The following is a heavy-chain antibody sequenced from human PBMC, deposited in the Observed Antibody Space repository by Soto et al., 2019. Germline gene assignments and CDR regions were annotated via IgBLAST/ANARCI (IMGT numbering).Heavy chain of an antibody. CDR1: GGSIRSGGYY. CDR2: IYYSGST. J-gene: IGHJ4*02. Sequence: SETLSLTCTVSGGSIRSGGYYWSWIRQHTGKGKEWIGYIYYSGSTYYKPSLKSRVTISVDTSKNQFSLKLSSVTAADTAVYYCARDIADGYNVGYFDYWGQGTLVTVSS. D-gene: IGHD5-12*01. CDR3: ARDIADGYNVGYFDY. V-gene: IGHV4-31*03.